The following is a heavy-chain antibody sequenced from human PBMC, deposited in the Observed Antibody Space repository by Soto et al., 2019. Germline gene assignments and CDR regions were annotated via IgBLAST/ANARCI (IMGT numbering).Heavy chain of an antibody. V-gene: IGHV3-9*01. CDR2: ISWNSGSI. CDR3: AKDISRSTARRVDY. CDR1: GFTFDDYA. Sequence: GGSLRLSCAASGFTFDDYAMHWVRQAPGKGLEWVSGISWNSGSIGYADSVKGRFTISRDNAKNSLYLQMNSLRAEDTALYYCAKDISRSTARRVDYWGQGTLVTVSS. J-gene: IGHJ4*02. D-gene: IGHD4-4*01.